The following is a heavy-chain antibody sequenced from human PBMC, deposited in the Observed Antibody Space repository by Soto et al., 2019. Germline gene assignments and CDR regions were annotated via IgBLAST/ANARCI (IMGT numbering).Heavy chain of an antibody. V-gene: IGHV3-48*03. Sequence: GGSLRLSCTASGFSSSNYEMNWIRQAPGKGLEWVSHISTTGTSPYYADSVRGRLTVSRDTANNSIYLQMNSLRAEDTALYYCARDGHRGPSDAFDVWGQGTMVTVSS. CDR1: GFSSSNYE. CDR2: ISTTGTSP. D-gene: IGHD3-10*01. J-gene: IGHJ3*01. CDR3: ARDGHRGPSDAFDV.